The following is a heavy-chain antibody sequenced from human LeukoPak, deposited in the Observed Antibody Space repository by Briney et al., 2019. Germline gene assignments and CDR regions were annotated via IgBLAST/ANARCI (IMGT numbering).Heavy chain of an antibody. D-gene: IGHD6-19*01. CDR3: AKGRRWLVPDYDWFDP. V-gene: IGHV4-39*07. CDR1: GGSISSSSYY. Sequence: SETLSLTCTVSGGSISSSSYYWGWIRQPPGKGLEWIGSIYHSGSTYFHPSLKSRVTMSVDTSKNQFSLKLSSVTAADTAVYYCAKGRRWLVPDYDWFDPWGQGTLVTVSS. J-gene: IGHJ5*02. CDR2: IYHSGST.